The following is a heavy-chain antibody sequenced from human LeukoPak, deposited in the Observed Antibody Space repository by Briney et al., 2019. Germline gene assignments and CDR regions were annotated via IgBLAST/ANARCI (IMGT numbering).Heavy chain of an antibody. J-gene: IGHJ4*02. CDR1: GYTFTNYY. CDR3: AREQLVGTYYFDY. CDR2: LSPSGGST. Sequence: ASVKLSCKASGYTFTNYYMNWVRQAPGQGREWMGILSPSGGSTSYAQKLQGRVTMTRDTSTSTVYMELSSLRSDDTAVYYCAREQLVGTYYFDYWGQGTLVTVSS. V-gene: IGHV1-46*04. D-gene: IGHD6-6*01.